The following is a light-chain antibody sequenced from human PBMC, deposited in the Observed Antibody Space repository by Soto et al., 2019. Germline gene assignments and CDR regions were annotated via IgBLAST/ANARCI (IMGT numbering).Light chain of an antibody. J-gene: IGKJ2*01. Sequence: EIVLTQSPGTLSLSPGERATLSCRASQSVSSSYLAWYQQKPGQAPRHLIYGASSRATGIPDRFSGCGSGTDFTLTISRLEAEDFEVYYCQQYGSSPPYTFGQGTKLEIK. CDR3: QQYGSSPPYT. V-gene: IGKV3-20*01. CDR1: QSVSSSY. CDR2: GAS.